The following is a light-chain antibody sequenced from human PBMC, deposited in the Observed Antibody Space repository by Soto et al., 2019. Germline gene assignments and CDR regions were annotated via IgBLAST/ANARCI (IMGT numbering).Light chain of an antibody. V-gene: IGLV2-14*01. CDR2: EVT. Sequence: QSALTQPAAVAGSPGRSITISCTATSSDIGTYNYLSWYQQHPGKAPKLIIYEVTNRPSGVSSRFSGSKSGNTASLTISGLQAEDEADYYCSSYTSSHTHVFGSGTKVTVL. CDR3: SSYTSSHTHV. CDR1: SSDIGTYNY. J-gene: IGLJ1*01.